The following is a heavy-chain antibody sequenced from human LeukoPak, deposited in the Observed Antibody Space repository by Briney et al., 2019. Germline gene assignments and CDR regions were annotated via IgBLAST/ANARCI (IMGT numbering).Heavy chain of an antibody. CDR2: IYSRGNT. J-gene: IGHJ4*02. V-gene: IGHV4-59*11. CDR3: ARDGGSTWDLDY. D-gene: IGHD6-13*01. CDR1: GGSLSSHY. Sequence: PSETLSLTCTVSGGSLSSHYWSWIRQPPGKGLEWIGYIYSRGNTKYNPSLKSRVTISIDTSKNQFSLKLNSVTAADTAVYYCARDGGSTWDLDYWGQGTLVTVSS.